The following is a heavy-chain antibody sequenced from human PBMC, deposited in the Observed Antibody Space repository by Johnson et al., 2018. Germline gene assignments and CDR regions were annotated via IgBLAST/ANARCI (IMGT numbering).Heavy chain of an antibody. D-gene: IGHD6-19*01. CDR3: ARGLGEGSRGWDDAFNS. V-gene: IGHV1-8*01. CDR2: MNPNSGNT. CDR1: GYTFTSYD. J-gene: IGHJ3*02. Sequence: QVQLVESGAEVKKPGASVKVSCKASGYTFTSYDINWVRQATGQGPEWMGWMNPNSGNTGYAQKFQGRVTMTRNTSIRTAYMELSSLRSEDPAGYDCARGLGEGSRGWDDAFNSGGQGTIVTVSS.